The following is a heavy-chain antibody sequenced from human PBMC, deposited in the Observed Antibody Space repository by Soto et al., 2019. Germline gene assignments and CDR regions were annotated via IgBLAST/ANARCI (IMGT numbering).Heavy chain of an antibody. Sequence: SETLSLTCTFSGCSISSGGYYWSWIRQHPGKGLEWIGYIYYSGSTYYNPSLKSRVTISVDTSKNQFSLKLSSVTAADTAVYYCARVLRDFWSGYNWFDPWGQGTLVTVSS. CDR2: IYYSGST. D-gene: IGHD3-3*01. CDR1: GCSISSGGYY. J-gene: IGHJ5*02. V-gene: IGHV4-31*03. CDR3: ARVLRDFWSGYNWFDP.